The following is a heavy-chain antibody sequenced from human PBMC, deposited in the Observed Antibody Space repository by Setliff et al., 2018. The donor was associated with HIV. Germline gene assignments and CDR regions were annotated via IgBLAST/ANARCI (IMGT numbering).Heavy chain of an antibody. CDR3: AREDYYDSSGYAFEI. J-gene: IGHJ3*02. V-gene: IGHV4-34*01. D-gene: IGHD3-22*01. CDR1: GGSFSGYY. CDR2: INHSGGT. Sequence: PSETLSLTCAVSGGSFSGYYWNWIRQPPGRGLEWIGEINHSGGTNYNPSLKSRVTISVDTSKTQFSLKLNSVTAADTAVYYWAREDYYDSSGYAFEIWGQGTMVTVSS.